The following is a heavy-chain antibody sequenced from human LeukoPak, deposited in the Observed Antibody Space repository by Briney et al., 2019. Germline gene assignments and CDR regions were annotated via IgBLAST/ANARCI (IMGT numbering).Heavy chain of an antibody. V-gene: IGHV4-31*03. Sequence: SQTLSLTCTVSGXSISSGGYYWSWIRQHPGKGLEWIGYIYYSGSTYYNPSLKSRVTISVDTSKNQFSLKLSSVTAADTAVYYCARQWVKSGMYNWFDPWGQGTLVTVSS. CDR3: ARQWVKSGMYNWFDP. CDR2: IYYSGST. CDR1: GXSISSGGYY. J-gene: IGHJ5*02. D-gene: IGHD1-26*01.